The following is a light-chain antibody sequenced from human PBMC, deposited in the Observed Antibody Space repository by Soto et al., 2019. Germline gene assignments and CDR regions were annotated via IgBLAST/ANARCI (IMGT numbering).Light chain of an antibody. CDR1: QSVSSN. V-gene: IGKV3-15*01. J-gene: IGKJ1*01. CDR2: GAS. Sequence: EIVMTQSPATLSVSPGERATLSCRASQSVSSNLAWYQQKPDQAPRLLIYGASTRATGIPARFSGSGSGTEFTLTISSLQSEDFAVYYCQQYNNWHPWTFGQGTKVEIK. CDR3: QQYNNWHPWT.